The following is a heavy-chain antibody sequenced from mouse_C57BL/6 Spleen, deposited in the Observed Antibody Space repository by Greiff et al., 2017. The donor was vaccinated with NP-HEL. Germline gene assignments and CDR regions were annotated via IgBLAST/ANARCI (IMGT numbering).Heavy chain of an antibody. J-gene: IGHJ4*01. Sequence: EVQLVESGGDLVKPGGSLKLSCAASGFTFSSYGMSWVRQTPDKRLEWVATISSGGSYTYYPDSVKGRFTISRDNAKNTLYLQMSSLKSEDTAMYYCARHGLGLRRAMDYWGQGTSVTVSS. V-gene: IGHV5-6*01. D-gene: IGHD2-4*01. CDR3: ARHGLGLRRAMDY. CDR2: ISSGGSYT. CDR1: GFTFSSYG.